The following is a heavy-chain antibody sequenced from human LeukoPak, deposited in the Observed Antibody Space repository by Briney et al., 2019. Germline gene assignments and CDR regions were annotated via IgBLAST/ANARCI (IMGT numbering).Heavy chain of an antibody. CDR2: MNPNSGNT. Sequence: ASVKVSCKASGYTFTSYDINWVRQATGQGLEWMGWMNPNSGNTGYAQKFQGRVTITRNTSISTAYMELSSLRSEDTAVYYCARGLRRRGSYYMDVWGKGTTVTVSS. CDR3: ARGLRRRGSYYMDV. J-gene: IGHJ6*03. D-gene: IGHD1-26*01. V-gene: IGHV1-8*03. CDR1: GYTFTSYD.